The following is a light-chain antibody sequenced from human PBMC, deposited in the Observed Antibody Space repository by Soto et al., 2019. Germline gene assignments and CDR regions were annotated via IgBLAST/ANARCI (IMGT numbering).Light chain of an antibody. Sequence: EIVMTQSPDTLSVSPGERATLICRASQSVGSNLAWYQQKPGQAPRLLIYGASTRATGIPARFSGWGSGTEFTLTISSLQSEDFAIYYCQQYSNWVTFGGGTKVDIK. V-gene: IGKV3D-15*01. J-gene: IGKJ4*01. CDR3: QQYSNWVT. CDR2: GAS. CDR1: QSVGSN.